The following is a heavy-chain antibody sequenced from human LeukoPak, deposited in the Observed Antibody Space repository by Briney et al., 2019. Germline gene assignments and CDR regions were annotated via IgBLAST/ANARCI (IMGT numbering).Heavy chain of an antibody. Sequence: GASVKVSCKASGYTFTSHGISWVRQAPGQGLEWMGWISSNNGNTNYAQKLQGRVTMTTDTSTSTAYMELRSLRSDDTAVYYCARDAEDSYYDFWSGYYLALDYWGQGTLVTVSS. CDR2: ISSNNGNT. CDR3: ARDAEDSYYDFWSGYYLALDY. CDR1: GYTFTSHG. V-gene: IGHV1-18*01. D-gene: IGHD3-3*01. J-gene: IGHJ4*02.